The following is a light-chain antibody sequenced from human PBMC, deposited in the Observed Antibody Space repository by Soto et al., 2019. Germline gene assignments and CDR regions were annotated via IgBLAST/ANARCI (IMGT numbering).Light chain of an antibody. V-gene: IGKV3-15*01. CDR3: QQYNDWPRT. CDR2: GAS. J-gene: IGKJ1*01. Sequence: ERVMTQSPATLSVSPGERATLSCRASQSVNSNLAWYQQKPGQAPRLLIYGASARATGIPARFSGSGSGTEFTLTISILQSEDFAVYYCQQYNDWPRTFGQGTKVEIK. CDR1: QSVNSN.